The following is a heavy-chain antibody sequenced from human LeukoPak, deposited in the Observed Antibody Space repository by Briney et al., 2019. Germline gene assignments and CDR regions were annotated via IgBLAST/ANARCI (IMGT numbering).Heavy chain of an antibody. CDR1: GGSISSGGYS. V-gene: IGHV4-30-2*01. CDR2: IYHSGST. CDR3: AREKDGGSSIDY. J-gene: IGHJ4*02. Sequence: KASETLSLTCAVSGGSISSGGYSWSWIRQPPGKALEWIGTIYHSGSTYYNPSLKSRVTTSVDTSKNQFSLKLSSVTAADTAMYYCAREKDGGSSIDYWAREPWSPSPQ. D-gene: IGHD1-26*01.